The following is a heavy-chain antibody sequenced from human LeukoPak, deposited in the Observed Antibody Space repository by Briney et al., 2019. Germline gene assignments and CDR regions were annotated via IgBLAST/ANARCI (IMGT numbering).Heavy chain of an antibody. CDR1: GFTFSSYG. D-gene: IGHD1-1*01. CDR3: ARGGTTYYYYGMDV. J-gene: IGHJ6*02. Sequence: GGSLRLSCAASGFTFSSYGMHWVRQAPGKGLGWVAVIWYDGSNKYYADSVKGRFTISRDNSKNTLYLQMNSLRAEDTAVYYRARGGTTYYYYGMDVWGQGTTVTVSS. CDR2: IWYDGSNK. V-gene: IGHV3-33*01.